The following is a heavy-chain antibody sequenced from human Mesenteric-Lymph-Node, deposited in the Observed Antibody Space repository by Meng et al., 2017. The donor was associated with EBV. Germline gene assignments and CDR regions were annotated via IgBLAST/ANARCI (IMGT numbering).Heavy chain of an antibody. CDR1: GASISGPNW. D-gene: IGHD3-22*01. CDR3: AEVLNGYYYFDY. V-gene: IGHV4-4*02. CDR2: VYHSGST. J-gene: IGHJ4*02. Sequence: QAPLQEPGPGLLKHSATLSLTCAVSGASISGPNWWSWVRQPPGKGLEWIGEVYHSGSTNYNPSLKSRVSMSVDTSKNHFSLKLTSVTAADTAMYYCAEVLNGYYYFDYWGQGTLVTVSS.